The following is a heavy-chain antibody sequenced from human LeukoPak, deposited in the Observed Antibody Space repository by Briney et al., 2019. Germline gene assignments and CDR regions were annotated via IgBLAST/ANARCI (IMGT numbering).Heavy chain of an antibody. CDR3: AKDQSSDYYSFDY. CDR1: EFTFSDHG. Sequence: QPGGSLRLSCAASEFTFSDHGMHWARQAPGKGLEWVAFIRYDGYSKKYADSVKGRFTISRDNSKNTLYLHINSLRTEDTATYYCAKDQSSDYYSFDYWGQGTLVTVSS. CDR2: IRYDGYSK. V-gene: IGHV3-30*02. D-gene: IGHD4-17*01. J-gene: IGHJ4*02.